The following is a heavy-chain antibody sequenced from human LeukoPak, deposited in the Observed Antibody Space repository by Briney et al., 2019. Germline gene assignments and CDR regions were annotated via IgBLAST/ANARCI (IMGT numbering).Heavy chain of an antibody. Sequence: PSETLSLTCTVSAGSITGNYWSWIRQPPGKGLEWIGYIYYSGSTSYHPSLKSRVTLSVDTSKNQFSLKLGSVTAADTAVYFCARAGTYVTIAYYYDYWGQGTLVTVSA. D-gene: IGHD3-22*01. J-gene: IGHJ4*02. V-gene: IGHV4-59*01. CDR2: IYYSGST. CDR1: AGSITGNY. CDR3: ARAGTYVTIAYYYDY.